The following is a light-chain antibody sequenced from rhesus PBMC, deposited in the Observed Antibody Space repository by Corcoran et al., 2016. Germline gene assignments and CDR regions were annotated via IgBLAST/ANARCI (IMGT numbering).Light chain of an antibody. CDR3: QQGYSTPLT. CDR1: QGISNA. CDR2: AAS. Sequence: DIQMSQSPSSLSASVGDKVTITCRASQGISNALAWYQQQPGKAPKLLIYAASSLESGVPSRFSGSRDGTDFTLTISSLKSEDFATYYCQQGYSTPLTFGGGTKVELK. V-gene: IGKV1-33*02. J-gene: IGKJ4*01.